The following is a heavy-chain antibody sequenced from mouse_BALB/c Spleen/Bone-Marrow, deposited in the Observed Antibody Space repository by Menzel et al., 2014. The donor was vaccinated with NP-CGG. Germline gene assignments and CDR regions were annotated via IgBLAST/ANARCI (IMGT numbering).Heavy chain of an antibody. J-gene: IGHJ1*01. CDR3: ARGDYYGSRNWYFDV. CDR1: GYTFTDYN. D-gene: IGHD1-1*01. CDR2: INPNNGGT. Sequence: EVQLQESGPELVKPWASVKIPCKASGYTFTDYNMDWWKQSHGKSLEGIGDINPNNGGTIYNQKFKGKATLTVDKSSRTTNLELRRLKSEDTEVYYCARGDYYGSRNWYFDVWGAGTTVTVSS. V-gene: IGHV1-18*01.